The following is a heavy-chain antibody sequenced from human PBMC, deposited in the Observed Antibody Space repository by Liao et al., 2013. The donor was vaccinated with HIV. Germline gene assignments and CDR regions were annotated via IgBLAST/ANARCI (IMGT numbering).Heavy chain of an antibody. Sequence: QVQLQESGPRVVKPAETLSLTCTVSGASISSYYWSWIRQTPGKGLEWIGYIYYSGTTNYNPSLKSRATISLDTSKNQFFLRLTSVTAADTAVYYCATGRYYYVTESSFDIWGQGRMVTVSS. J-gene: IGHJ3*02. V-gene: IGHV4-59*01. CDR3: ATGRYYYVTESSFDI. CDR2: IYYSGTT. CDR1: GASISSYY. D-gene: IGHD3-10*01.